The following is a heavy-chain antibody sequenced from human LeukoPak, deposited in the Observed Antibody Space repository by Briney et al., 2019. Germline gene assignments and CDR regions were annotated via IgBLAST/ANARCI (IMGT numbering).Heavy chain of an antibody. V-gene: IGHV3-53*01. CDR2: IYSGGST. J-gene: IGHJ4*02. CDR3: ARMGYDYVWGSYRPYYFDY. Sequence: GGSLRLSCAASGFTVSSNYMSWVRQAPGKGLEWVSVIYSGGSTYYADYVKGRFTISRDNSKNTLYLQMNSLRAEDTAVYYCARMGYDYVWGSYRPYYFDYWGQGTLVTVSS. D-gene: IGHD3-16*02. CDR1: GFTVSSNY.